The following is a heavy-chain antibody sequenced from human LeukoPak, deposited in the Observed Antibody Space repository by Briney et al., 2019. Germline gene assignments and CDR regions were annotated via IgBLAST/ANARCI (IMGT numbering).Heavy chain of an antibody. CDR3: AKGRHITMIVVVITNFDY. CDR2: IKQDGSEK. J-gene: IGHJ4*02. CDR1: GFTFSSYW. D-gene: IGHD3-22*01. Sequence: PGGSLRLSCAASGFTFSSYWMSWVRQAPGKGLEWVANIKQDGSEKYYVDSVKGRFTISRDNAKNSLYLQMNSLRAEDTAVYYCAKGRHITMIVVVITNFDYWGQGTLVTVSS. V-gene: IGHV3-7*03.